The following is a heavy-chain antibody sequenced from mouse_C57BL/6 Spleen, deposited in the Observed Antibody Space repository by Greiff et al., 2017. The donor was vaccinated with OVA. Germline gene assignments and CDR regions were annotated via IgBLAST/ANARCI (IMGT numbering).Heavy chain of an antibody. J-gene: IGHJ2*01. Sequence: QVQLQQSGAELVRPGTSVKVSCKASGYAFTHYLIEWVKQRPGQGLEWIGVINPGSGGTNYNEKFKGKATLTADKSSSTADMQLSSLTSEDSAVYVCARHGFYYFDYWGQGTTLTVSS. CDR3: ARHGFYYFDY. CDR1: GYAFTHYL. V-gene: IGHV1-54*01. D-gene: IGHD2-2*01. CDR2: INPGSGGT.